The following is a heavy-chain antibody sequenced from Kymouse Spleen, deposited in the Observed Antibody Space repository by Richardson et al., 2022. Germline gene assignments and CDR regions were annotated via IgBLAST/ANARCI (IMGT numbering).Heavy chain of an antibody. CDR1: GFTFSSYS. CDR2: ISSSSSYI. J-gene: IGHJ6*02. Sequence: EVQLVESGGGLVKPGGSLRLSCAASGFTFSSYSMNWVRQAPGKGLEWVSSISSSSSYIYYADSVKGRFTISRDNAKNSLYLQMNSLRAEDTAVYYCAGYYDILTGYYYYYGMDVWGQGTTVTVSS. V-gene: IGHV3-21*03. D-gene: IGHD3-9*01. CDR3: AGYYDILTGYYYYYGMDV.